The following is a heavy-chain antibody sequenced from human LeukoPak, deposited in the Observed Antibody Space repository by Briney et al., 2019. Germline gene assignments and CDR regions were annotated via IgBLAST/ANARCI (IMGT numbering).Heavy chain of an antibody. CDR2: IKQDGSEK. J-gene: IGHJ4*02. V-gene: IGHV3-7*01. CDR1: GCTFSGYW. D-gene: IGHD6-6*01. Sequence: PGGSLRLSCAASGCTFSGYWMSWLRQAPAKGLDWVANIKQDGSEKFYVESVKGRFNISRDNAKNSLYLQINSLRAEDTAVYYCARADGSSSSYAPLGYWGQGTLVTVSS. CDR3: ARADGSSSSYAPLGY.